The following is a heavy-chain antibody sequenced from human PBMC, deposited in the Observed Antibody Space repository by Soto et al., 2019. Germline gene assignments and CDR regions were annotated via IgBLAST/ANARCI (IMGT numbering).Heavy chain of an antibody. V-gene: IGHV1-18*01. CDR1: GYTFTSYG. CDR3: AGSGYSYGYSFDY. CDR2: ISAYNGNT. D-gene: IGHD5-18*01. J-gene: IGHJ4*02. Sequence: GASVKVSCKASGYTFTSYGISWVRQAPGQGLEWMGWISAYNGNTNYAQKLQGRVTMTTDTSTSTVYMELRSLRSDDTAVYYCAGSGYSYGYSFDYWGQGTLVTVSS.